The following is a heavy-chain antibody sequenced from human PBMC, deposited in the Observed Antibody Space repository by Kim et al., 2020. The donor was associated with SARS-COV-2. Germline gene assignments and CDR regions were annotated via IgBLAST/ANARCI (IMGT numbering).Heavy chain of an antibody. CDR3: ARSGSEVVNPTRDYYYYGMDV. J-gene: IGHJ6*02. CDR1: GGTFSSYA. D-gene: IGHD3-22*01. CDR2: IIPIFGTA. Sequence: SVKVSCKASGGTFSSYAISWVRQAPGQGLEWMGGIIPIFGTANYAQKFQGRVTITADESTSTAYMELSSLRSEDTAVYYCARSGSEVVNPTRDYYYYGMDVWGQGTTVTVSS. V-gene: IGHV1-69*13.